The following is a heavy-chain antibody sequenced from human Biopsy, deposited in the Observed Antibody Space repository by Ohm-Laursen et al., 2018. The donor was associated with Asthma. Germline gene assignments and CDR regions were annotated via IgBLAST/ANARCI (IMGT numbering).Heavy chain of an antibody. V-gene: IGHV1-2*06. CDR1: GYTFTGYY. Sequence: ASVKVSCKTSGYTFTGYYMHWVRQAPGQGLEWMGRINPNSGGTNYAQKFQGRVTMTRDTSISTAYMELSRLRSDDTAVYYCARSFVLGIPDYWGQGTLVTVSS. CDR3: ARSFVLGIPDY. D-gene: IGHD2-21*01. CDR2: INPNSGGT. J-gene: IGHJ4*02.